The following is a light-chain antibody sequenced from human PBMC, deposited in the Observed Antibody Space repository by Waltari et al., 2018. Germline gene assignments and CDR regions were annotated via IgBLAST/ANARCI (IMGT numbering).Light chain of an antibody. CDR3: CSYAGSDTPYV. Sequence: QSALTQPPSASGSPGQSVTISCTGTSSDVGGHNFVSWYQQHPGKAPKVIMYEVTKRPSGVPDRFSGSKSGNTASLTVSGLQTEDEADYYCCSYAGSDTPYVFGTGTTVTVL. J-gene: IGLJ1*01. CDR1: SSDVGGHNF. V-gene: IGLV2-8*01. CDR2: EVT.